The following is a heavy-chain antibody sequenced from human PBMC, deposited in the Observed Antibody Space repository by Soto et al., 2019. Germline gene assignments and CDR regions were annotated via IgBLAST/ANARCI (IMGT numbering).Heavy chain of an antibody. D-gene: IGHD3-22*01. Sequence: TLSPNCPVSGGYISRGGYYRSWIRQHRGTGLEWIGYIYYSGSTYYNPSLKSRVTISVDTSKNQFSLKLSSVTAADTAVYYCARFVTPYYYDSSGSFALDYWGQGTLVTVSS. CDR1: GGYISRGGYY. CDR3: ARFVTPYYYDSSGSFALDY. V-gene: IGHV4-31*03. CDR2: IYYSGST. J-gene: IGHJ4*02.